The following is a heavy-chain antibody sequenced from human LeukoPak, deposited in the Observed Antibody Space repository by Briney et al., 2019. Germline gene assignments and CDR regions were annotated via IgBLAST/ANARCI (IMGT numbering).Heavy chain of an antibody. J-gene: IGHJ4*02. CDR2: IIPIFGTA. CDR3: ARGNDFWSGFDY. V-gene: IGHV1-69*13. D-gene: IGHD3-3*01. Sequence: GASVKVSCKASGGTFSSYAISRVRQAPGQGLEWMGGIIPIFGTANYAQKFQGRVTITADESTGTAYMELSSLRSEDTAVYYCARGNDFWSGFDYWGQGTLVTVSS. CDR1: GGTFSSYA.